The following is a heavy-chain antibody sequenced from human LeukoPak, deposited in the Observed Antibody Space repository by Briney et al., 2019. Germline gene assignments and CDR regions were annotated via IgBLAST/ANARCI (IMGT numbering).Heavy chain of an antibody. Sequence: GGSLRLSCAASGFPFSSFDMSWVRQAPGKGLEWVSVFSGSGGSTYYADSVKGRFTISRDNSKNTLYLQMNSLRAEDTAVYYCARDELSKDYYYYGMDVWGQGTTVTVSS. V-gene: IGHV3-23*01. CDR1: GFPFSSFD. CDR2: FSGSGGST. D-gene: IGHD1-26*01. J-gene: IGHJ6*02. CDR3: ARDELSKDYYYYGMDV.